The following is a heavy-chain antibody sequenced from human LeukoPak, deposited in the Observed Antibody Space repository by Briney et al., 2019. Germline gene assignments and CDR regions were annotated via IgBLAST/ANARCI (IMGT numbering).Heavy chain of an antibody. CDR1: GGSISSYY. CDR3: ARERGASTDRAFDI. CDR2: IYTSEST. D-gene: IGHD2-15*01. V-gene: IGHV4-4*07. Sequence: SETLSLTRTVSGGSISSYYWSWIRQPAGKGLDWIGRIYTSESTNYSPSLKSRVTMSVDTSKNQFSLKLSSVTAADTAVYYCARERGASTDRAFDIWGQGTMVTVSS. J-gene: IGHJ3*02.